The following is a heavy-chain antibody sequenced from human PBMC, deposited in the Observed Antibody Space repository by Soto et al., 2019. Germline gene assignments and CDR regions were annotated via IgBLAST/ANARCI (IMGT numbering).Heavy chain of an antibody. V-gene: IGHV4-30-2*01. J-gene: IGHJ4*02. Sequence: QLQLQESGSGLVKPSQTLSLTCAVSGGSISSGGYSWSWIRQPPGKGLEWIGYIYHSGSTYYNPALRRRVTISVDRSKNQFSRKLSSVTAADTAVYYSASGPIGDYTDGFDYWGQGTLVTVSS. CDR1: GGSISSGGYS. CDR3: ASGPIGDYTDGFDY. CDR2: IYHSGST. D-gene: IGHD4-17*01.